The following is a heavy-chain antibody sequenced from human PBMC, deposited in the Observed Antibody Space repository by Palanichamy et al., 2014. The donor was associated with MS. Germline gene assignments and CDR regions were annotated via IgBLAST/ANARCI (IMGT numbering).Heavy chain of an antibody. D-gene: IGHD4-23*01. CDR2: ISSSSGAI. V-gene: IGHV3-48*01. J-gene: IGHJ4*02. CDR3: SRRVMATVVGVGEY. Sequence: EVRTGGVWGRLGYSLGGPSGLSCAASGFTFSGYSMNWVRQAPGKGLEWVGYISSSSGAIYYADSVKGRFTISRDNAKNTLFLQMSSLRAEDTAVYHCSRRVMATVVGVGEYWGQGTLVAVS. CDR1: GFTFSGYS.